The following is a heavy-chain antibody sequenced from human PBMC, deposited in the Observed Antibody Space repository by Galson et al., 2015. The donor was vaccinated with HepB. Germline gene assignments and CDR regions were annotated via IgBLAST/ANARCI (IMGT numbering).Heavy chain of an antibody. Sequence: CAISGDSVSSNSAAWYWIRQSPSRGFEWLGRTYYRAKWYNDYAVSVRSRITINPDTSKNQFSLHLNFVTPEDTAVYYCARVAGTIYYYGMDVWGQGTTVTVSS. CDR1: GDSVSSNSAA. D-gene: IGHD2-15*01. J-gene: IGHJ6*02. CDR3: ARVAGTIYYYGMDV. V-gene: IGHV6-1*01. CDR2: TYYRAKWYN.